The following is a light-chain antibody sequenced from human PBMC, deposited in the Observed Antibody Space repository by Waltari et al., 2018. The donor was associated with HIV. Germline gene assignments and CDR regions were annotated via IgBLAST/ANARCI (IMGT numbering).Light chain of an antibody. CDR3: QKYDGAPWT. CDR1: QGVNNY. CDR2: AAS. J-gene: IGKJ1*01. V-gene: IGKV1-27*01. Sequence: DIQMTQSPSSLSASVGDRVTITCRASQGVNNYLAWYQQRTGTVPKLLIYAASTLRSGVPSRFSGSGSGTDFTLTISSLQPEDVATYYCQKYDGAPWTFGQGTKVEV.